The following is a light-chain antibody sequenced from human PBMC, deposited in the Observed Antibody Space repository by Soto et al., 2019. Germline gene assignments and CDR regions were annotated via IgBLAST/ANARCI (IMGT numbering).Light chain of an antibody. CDR3: QQRSNWPPIP. Sequence: IVVTLSAGALSLSQGERATLSCRASQSVTSSYLAWYQQKPGQAPRLLIYGASTRATGIPARFSGSGFGTDFTLTISSLEPEDAAVYYCQQRSNWPPIPFGQGTRLEI. CDR1: QSVTSSY. J-gene: IGKJ5*01. CDR2: GAS. V-gene: IGKV3D-20*02.